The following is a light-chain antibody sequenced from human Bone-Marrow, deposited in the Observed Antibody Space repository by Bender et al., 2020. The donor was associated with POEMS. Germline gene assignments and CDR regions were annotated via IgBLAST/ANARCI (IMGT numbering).Light chain of an antibody. Sequence: QSALTQPASVSGSPGQSITISCAGTTGDFGSYDLVSWYQHHPGRVPSLIIYEGPKRPSGVSNRFSGSTSGNMASLTISGLQAEDGGDYYCLTYVQGSSFFWLFGGGAKLTIL. J-gene: IGLJ3*02. V-gene: IGLV2-23*01. CDR1: TGDFGSYDL. CDR3: LTYVQGSSFFWL. CDR2: EGP.